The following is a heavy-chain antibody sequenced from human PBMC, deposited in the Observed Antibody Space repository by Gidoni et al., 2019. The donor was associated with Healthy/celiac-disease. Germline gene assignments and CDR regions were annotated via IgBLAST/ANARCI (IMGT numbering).Heavy chain of an antibody. CDR2: ISRSGSTI. D-gene: IGHD4-17*01. CDR3: ARDSPYKYGDYYYGMDV. J-gene: IGHJ6*02. V-gene: IGHV3-48*03. Sequence: EVQLVESGGGLVQPGGSLRLSCAASGFTFSSYEMNWVRQAPGKGLEWVSYISRSGSTIYYADSVKGRFTISRDNAKNSLYLQMNSLRAEDTAVYYCARDSPYKYGDYYYGMDVWAKGPRSPSP. CDR1: GFTFSSYE.